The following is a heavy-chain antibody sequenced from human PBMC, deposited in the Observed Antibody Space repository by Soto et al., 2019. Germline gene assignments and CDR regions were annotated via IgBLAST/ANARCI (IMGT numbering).Heavy chain of an antibody. Sequence: QVQLVESGGGVVQPGRSLRLSCAASGFTFSSYGMHWVRQAPGKGLEWVAVISYDGSNKYYADSVKGRFTISRDNSKNTLYLQMDSLRAEDTAVYYCAKDQLRGVRGVITYYYGMDVWGLGTTVTVSS. V-gene: IGHV3-30*18. CDR3: AKDQLRGVRGVITYYYGMDV. D-gene: IGHD3-10*01. J-gene: IGHJ6*02. CDR2: ISYDGSNK. CDR1: GFTFSSYG.